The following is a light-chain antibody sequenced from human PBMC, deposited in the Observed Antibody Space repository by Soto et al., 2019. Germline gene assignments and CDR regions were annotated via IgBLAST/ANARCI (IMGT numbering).Light chain of an antibody. CDR3: QHRSNWPLT. Sequence: EIVLTQSPATLSLSPGERATLSCRASQSVRNNLDWFRQRPGQAPSLLIYDASNRAAGVPARFSGSGSGTDFTLTISSLEPEDFAVYYCQHRSNWPLTFGGGTKVEIQ. CDR2: DAS. V-gene: IGKV3-11*01. J-gene: IGKJ4*01. CDR1: QSVRNN.